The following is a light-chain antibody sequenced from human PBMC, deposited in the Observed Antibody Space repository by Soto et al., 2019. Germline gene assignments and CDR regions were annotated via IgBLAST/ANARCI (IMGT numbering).Light chain of an antibody. V-gene: IGKV1-5*01. CDR2: DAS. CDR1: QSISSW. Sequence: DIQMTQSPSTLSAYVGDRVTNTCRASQSISSWLAWYQQKPGKAPKLLIYDASSLESGVPSRFSGSGSGTEFTLTISSLQPDDFATYYCQQYNSYSFGQGTKVDIK. J-gene: IGKJ1*01. CDR3: QQYNSYS.